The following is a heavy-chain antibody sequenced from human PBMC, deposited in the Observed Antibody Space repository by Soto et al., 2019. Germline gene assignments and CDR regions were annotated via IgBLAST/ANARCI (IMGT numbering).Heavy chain of an antibody. V-gene: IGHV3-30-3*01. J-gene: IGHJ4*02. CDR3: ARDRKEAFMDY. D-gene: IGHD3-16*01. Sequence: QVQLVESGGGVVQPGRSLRLSCAASGFTFSSYAVHWVRQAPGKGLEWVAVISYDGSNKYYADSVKGRFTISRDNSKNTLYLQMNSLRAEDTAVYYCARDRKEAFMDYWGQGTLVTVSS. CDR1: GFTFSSYA. CDR2: ISYDGSNK.